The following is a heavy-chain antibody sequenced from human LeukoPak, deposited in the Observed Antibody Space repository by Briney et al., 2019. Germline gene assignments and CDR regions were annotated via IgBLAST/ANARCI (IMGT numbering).Heavy chain of an antibody. CDR1: GGSFSGYY. CDR3: GRPLRKLPRGGPFDL. V-gene: IGHV4-34*01. D-gene: IGHD1-7*01. CDR2: INHSGST. Sequence: SETLSLTCAVYGGSFSGYYWSWIRQPPGKGLEWIGEINHSGSTNYNPSLKSRVTISVDTSKNQFSLKLSSVTAADTAVYYCGRPLRKLPRGGPFDLWGQGTMVTVSS. J-gene: IGHJ3*01.